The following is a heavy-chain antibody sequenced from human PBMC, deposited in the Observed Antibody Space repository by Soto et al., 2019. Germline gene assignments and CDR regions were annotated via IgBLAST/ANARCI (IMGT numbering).Heavy chain of an antibody. CDR1: GFTFSSYS. V-gene: IGHV3-21*01. CDR3: ARANRRGIAAAGTFFYGMDV. J-gene: IGHJ6*02. Sequence: PGGSLRLSCAASGFTFSSYSMNRVRQAPGKGLEWVSSISSSSSYIYYADSVKGRFTISRDNAKNSLYLQMNSLRAEDTAVYYCARANRRGIAAAGTFFYGMDVWGQGTTVTVSS. CDR2: ISSSSSYI. D-gene: IGHD6-13*01.